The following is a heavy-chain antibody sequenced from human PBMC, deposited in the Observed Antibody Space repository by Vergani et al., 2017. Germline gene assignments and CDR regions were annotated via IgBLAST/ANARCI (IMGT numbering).Heavy chain of an antibody. D-gene: IGHD5-12*01. Sequence: EVQLLESGGDLVQPGGSLRLSCAASGFTFNHYAMNWVRQAPGKGLEWVSGISGSGGSTYYAGSVKGRFTISRDSSKNTLYPQMNSLSGGDTALYYCAKANPRNSGYDYLYYYHAMDVWGKGTTVTVSS. CDR2: ISGSGGST. CDR1: GFTFNHYA. V-gene: IGHV3-23*01. J-gene: IGHJ6*04. CDR3: AKANPRNSGYDYLYYYHAMDV.